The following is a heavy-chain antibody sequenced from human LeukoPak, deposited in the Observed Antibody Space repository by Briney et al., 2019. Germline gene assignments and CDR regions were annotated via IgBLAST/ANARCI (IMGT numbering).Heavy chain of an antibody. CDR3: AREFLANPWRTTVTDAFDI. CDR2: IYSGGST. Sequence: GGSLRLSCAASGFTVSSNYMSWVRQAPGKGLEWVSVIYSGGSTYYADSVKGRFTISRDNSKNTLYLQMNSLRAEDTAVYYRAREFLANPWRTTVTDAFDIWGQGTMVTVSS. J-gene: IGHJ3*02. D-gene: IGHD4-17*01. V-gene: IGHV3-53*01. CDR1: GFTVSSNY.